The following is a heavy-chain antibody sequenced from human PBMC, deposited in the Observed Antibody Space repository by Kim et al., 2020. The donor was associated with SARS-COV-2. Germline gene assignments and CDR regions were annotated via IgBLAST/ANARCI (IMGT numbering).Heavy chain of an antibody. J-gene: IGHJ4*02. V-gene: IGHV1-24*01. CDR2: EDGET. CDR3: ATGLGDY. Sequence: EDGETIYAQKFQGRVTMTEDTSTDTAYMELSSLRSEDTAVYYCATGLGDYWGQGTLVTVSS. D-gene: IGHD3-10*01.